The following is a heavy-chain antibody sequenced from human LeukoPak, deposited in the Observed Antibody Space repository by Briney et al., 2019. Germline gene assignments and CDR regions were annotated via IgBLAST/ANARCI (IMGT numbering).Heavy chain of an antibody. CDR3: AKGSYYYDSSGYYPY. CDR2: ISWNSGSI. Sequence: PGRSLRLSCAASGFTFDDYAMHWVRQAPGKGLEWVSGISWNSGSIGYADSVKGRFTISRDNAKNSLYLQMNSLRAEDAALYYCAKGSYYYDSSGYYPYWGQGTLVTVSS. V-gene: IGHV3-9*01. D-gene: IGHD3-22*01. J-gene: IGHJ4*02. CDR1: GFTFDDYA.